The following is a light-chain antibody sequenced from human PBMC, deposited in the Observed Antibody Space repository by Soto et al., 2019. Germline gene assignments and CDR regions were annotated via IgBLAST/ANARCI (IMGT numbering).Light chain of an antibody. J-gene: IGKJ1*01. Sequence: DIQMPQSPSTLSASFGDGFTITCRASQSISSWLAWYQQKPGKAPKLLIYDASTLESGVPSRFSGSGSGTEFTLTISSLQPDDFATYYCQQYNTYSTFGQGTKVDIK. CDR2: DAS. CDR3: QQYNTYST. V-gene: IGKV1-5*01. CDR1: QSISSW.